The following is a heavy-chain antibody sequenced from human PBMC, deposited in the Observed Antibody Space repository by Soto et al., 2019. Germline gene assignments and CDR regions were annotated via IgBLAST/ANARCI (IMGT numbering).Heavy chain of an antibody. D-gene: IGHD3-10*01. CDR2: INPFDGSR. CDR3: CRVDPGETSPLDL. Sequence: ASVKFFCKSSGYIFTSYYIHWVRQAPGQGLEWMGWINPFDGSRMFAQRFQGRVTMTRDTSTSTVYMEVSSLRSEDTAVYYSCRVDPGETSPLDLGGQGTLVTVSS. J-gene: IGHJ4*02. CDR1: GYIFTSYY. V-gene: IGHV1-46*03.